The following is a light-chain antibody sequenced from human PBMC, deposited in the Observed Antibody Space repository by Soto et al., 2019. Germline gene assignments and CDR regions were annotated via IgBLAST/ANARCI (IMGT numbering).Light chain of an antibody. J-gene: IGKJ1*01. CDR3: QQRSHWWT. CDR2: DAS. CDR1: QSVSSY. V-gene: IGKV3-11*01. Sequence: EIVLTQSPATLSLSPGERATLSCRASQSVSSYLAWYQQKPGQAPRLLIYDASNRAAGIPARFSGSGSGTEFTLTSSSLEPEDFAVYYCQQRSHWWTFGQGTKVEVK.